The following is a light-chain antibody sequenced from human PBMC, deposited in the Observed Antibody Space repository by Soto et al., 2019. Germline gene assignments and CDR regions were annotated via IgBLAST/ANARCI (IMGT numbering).Light chain of an antibody. CDR2: DAS. CDR1: RDISNY. Sequence: DIQMTQSPSSLSASVGDRVTITCQASRDISNYLNWYQQKPGKAPKLPIYDASNLETGVPSRFSGSGSGTDFTFTINSLQPEDIAIYYCQQYDNLPLTFGGGTKVDIK. J-gene: IGKJ4*01. V-gene: IGKV1-33*01. CDR3: QQYDNLPLT.